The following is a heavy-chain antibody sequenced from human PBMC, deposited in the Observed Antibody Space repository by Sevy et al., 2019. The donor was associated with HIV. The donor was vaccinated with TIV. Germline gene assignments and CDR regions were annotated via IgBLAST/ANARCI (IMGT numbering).Heavy chain of an antibody. CDR3: ARVSLYIAARPGTIDY. Sequence: KQSQTLSLTCAISGDSVSSNSAAWNWIRQSPSRGLEWLGRTYYRSKWYNDYAVSVKSRITINPDTSKNQFSLKLNSVTPEDTAVYYCARVSLYIAARPGTIDYWGQGTLVTVSS. D-gene: IGHD6-6*01. CDR2: TYYRSKWYN. V-gene: IGHV6-1*01. CDR1: GDSVSSNSAA. J-gene: IGHJ4*02.